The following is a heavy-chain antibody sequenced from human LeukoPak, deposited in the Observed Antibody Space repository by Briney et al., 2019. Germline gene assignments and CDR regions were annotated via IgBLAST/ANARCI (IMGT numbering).Heavy chain of an antibody. Sequence: ASVEVSCKASGYTFTSYAISWVRQAPGQGLERMGWISAYNGNTNYAQKLQGRVTMTTDTSTSTAYMELRSLRSDDTAVYYCARVGDIVVVPAALTWFDPWGQGTLVTVSS. V-gene: IGHV1-18*01. D-gene: IGHD2-2*01. CDR3: ARVGDIVVVPAALTWFDP. CDR1: GYTFTSYA. J-gene: IGHJ5*02. CDR2: ISAYNGNT.